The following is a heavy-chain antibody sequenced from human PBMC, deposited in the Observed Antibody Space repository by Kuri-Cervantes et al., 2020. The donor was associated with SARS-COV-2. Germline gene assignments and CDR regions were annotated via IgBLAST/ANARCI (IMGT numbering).Heavy chain of an antibody. J-gene: IGHJ4*02. D-gene: IGHD3-16*01. V-gene: IGHV1-8*01. CDR3: ATMDAYVWGTYYYFDY. Sequence: ASVKVSCKASGYTFTSYDINWVRQATGQGLEWMGWMNPNSGTTGYAQKFQGRVTMTRNTSISTAYMELSSLRSEDTAVYYCATMDAYVWGTYYYFDYWGQGTLVTVSS. CDR1: GYTFTSYD. CDR2: MNPNSGTT.